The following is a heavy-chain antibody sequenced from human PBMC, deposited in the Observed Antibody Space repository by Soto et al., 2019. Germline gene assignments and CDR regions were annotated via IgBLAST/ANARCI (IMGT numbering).Heavy chain of an antibody. V-gene: IGHV4-31*03. J-gene: IGHJ6*02. CDR1: GDSISRNGYF. D-gene: IGHD3-10*01. CDR2: IYYSGSS. Sequence: PSETLSLTCTVSGDSISRNGYFWTWIRQHPGKGPEWIGYIYYSGSSYYNPSLKSRVIISVDTSKNHFSLNLTAVTAADTAVYYCARGTMLRGPGYYYAMDVWGQGTTVTVSS. CDR3: ARGTMLRGPGYYYAMDV.